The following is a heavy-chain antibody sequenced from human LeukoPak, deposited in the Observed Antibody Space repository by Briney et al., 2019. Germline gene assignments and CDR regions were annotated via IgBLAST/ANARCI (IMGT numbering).Heavy chain of an antibody. CDR2: IYYSGST. V-gene: IGHV4-59*01. CDR1: GGSISSYY. Sequence: SETLSLTCTVSGGSISSYYWSWIRQPAGKGLEWIGYIYYSGSTNYNPSLKSRVTISVDTSKNQFSLKLSSVTAADTAVYYCARDLGYCSGGSCDVEGYWGQGTLVTVSS. CDR3: ARDLGYCSGGSCDVEGY. J-gene: IGHJ4*02. D-gene: IGHD2-15*01.